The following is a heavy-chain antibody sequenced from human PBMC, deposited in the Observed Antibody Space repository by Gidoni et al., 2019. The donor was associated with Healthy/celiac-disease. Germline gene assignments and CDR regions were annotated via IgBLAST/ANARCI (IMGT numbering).Heavy chain of an antibody. Sequence: EVQLVASGGGLVQPGGSLRLSCAASGFTFSSYSLNWVRQAPGKGLEWVSYISSSSSTIYYADSVKGRFTISRDNAKNSLYLQMNSLRDEDTAVYYCARDGGDSSGYYWVNAFDIWGQGTMVTVSS. CDR3: ARDGGDSSGYYWVNAFDI. V-gene: IGHV3-48*02. D-gene: IGHD3-22*01. CDR2: ISSSSSTI. CDR1: GFTFSSYS. J-gene: IGHJ3*02.